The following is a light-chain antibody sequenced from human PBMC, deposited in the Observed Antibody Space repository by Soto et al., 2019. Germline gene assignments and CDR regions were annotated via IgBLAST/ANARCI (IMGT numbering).Light chain of an antibody. CDR3: QQYTSYPWT. J-gene: IGKJ1*01. Sequence: DIQMTQSPASLSASVVDRFTITFRASQGIRNDLGWYQQKPGKAPKRLIYAASSLQSGVPPRFSGSGSGTEFTLTISSLQPDDFATYYCQQYTSYPWTFGQGTKVDIK. CDR1: QGIRND. V-gene: IGKV1-17*01. CDR2: AAS.